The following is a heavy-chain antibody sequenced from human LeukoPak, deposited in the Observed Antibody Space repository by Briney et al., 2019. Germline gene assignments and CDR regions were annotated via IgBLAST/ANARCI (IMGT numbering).Heavy chain of an antibody. CDR3: AKVHLRSSWDNYFDH. J-gene: IGHJ4*02. D-gene: IGHD6-13*01. CDR1: GFTFDDYT. V-gene: IGHV3-43*01. CDR2: ISWDGGST. Sequence: PGGSLRLSCAASGFTFDDYTMHWVRQAPGKGLEWVSLISWDGGSTYYADSVKGRFTISRDNSKNSLYLQMNSLRTEDTALYYCAKVHLRSSWDNYFDHWGQGTLVTVSS.